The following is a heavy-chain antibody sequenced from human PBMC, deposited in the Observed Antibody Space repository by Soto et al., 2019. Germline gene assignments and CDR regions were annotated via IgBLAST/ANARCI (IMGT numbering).Heavy chain of an antibody. CDR2: IWYEGSNK. D-gene: IGHD3-10*01. J-gene: IGHJ6*02. CDR3: ARDSYLPAFPSLWFGATDREPYYYDYGMDV. V-gene: IGHV3-33*01. CDR1: GFTFSSYG. Sequence: QVQLVESGGGVVQPGRSLRLSCAASGFTFSSYGMHWVRQAPGKGMEWVAVIWYEGSNKYYADSVKGRFTISRDNSKNTLYLQMTSLSAEDTAVYYGARDSYLPAFPSLWFGATDREPYYYDYGMDVWGQGTTVTVSS.